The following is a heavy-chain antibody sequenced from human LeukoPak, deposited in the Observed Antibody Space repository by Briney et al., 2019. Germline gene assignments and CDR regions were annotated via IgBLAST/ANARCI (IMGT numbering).Heavy chain of an antibody. J-gene: IGHJ4*02. CDR2: ISAYNGNR. V-gene: IGHV1-18*01. CDR3: ARTYAGYCTGTNCFNDY. D-gene: IGHD2-2*01. Sequence: GASVKVSCKASGYTFTNYGISWVRQAPGQGLEWMGWISAYNGNRDYAQKLQGRVTMTTDTSTSTAYMELRSLGSDDTAVYYCARTYAGYCTGTNCFNDYWSQGTLVTVSS. CDR1: GYTFTNYG.